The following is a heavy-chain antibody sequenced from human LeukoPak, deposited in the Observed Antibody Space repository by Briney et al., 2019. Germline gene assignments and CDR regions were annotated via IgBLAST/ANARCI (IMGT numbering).Heavy chain of an antibody. V-gene: IGHV1-24*01. CDR2: FDPEDGET. CDR1: GYTLTELS. D-gene: IGHD3-22*01. J-gene: IGHJ4*02. Sequence: ASVKVSCKVSGYTLTELSMHWVRQAPGKGLEWMGGFDPEDGETIYAQKFQGRVTMTEDTSTDTAYMELSSLRSEDTAVYYCATDRDYYDSRTPFDYWGQGTLVTVSS. CDR3: ATDRDYYDSRTPFDY.